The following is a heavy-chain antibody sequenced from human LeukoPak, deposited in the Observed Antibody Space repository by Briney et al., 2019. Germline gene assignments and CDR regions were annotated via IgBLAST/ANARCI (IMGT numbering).Heavy chain of an antibody. Sequence: PGGSLRLSCAASGFTFSDYYMGWIRQAPGKGLEWVSYISSSGRTIYYADSLKGRFTISRDNAKNSLFLQMNSLRAEDTAVYYCARRYYYDFSGLDYWGRGALVTVSS. CDR3: ARRYYYDFSGLDY. D-gene: IGHD3-22*01. CDR2: ISSSGRTI. CDR1: GFTFSDYY. J-gene: IGHJ4*02. V-gene: IGHV3-11*04.